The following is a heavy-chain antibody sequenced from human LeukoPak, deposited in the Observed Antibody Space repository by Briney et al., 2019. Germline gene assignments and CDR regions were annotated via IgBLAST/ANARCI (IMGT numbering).Heavy chain of an antibody. CDR3: AKDTDSSGYYLGY. CDR1: GFTFSSYW. J-gene: IGHJ4*02. D-gene: IGHD3-22*01. V-gene: IGHV3-23*01. CDR2: ISGSGGST. Sequence: GGSLRLSCAASGFTFSSYWMSWVRQAPGKGLEWVSAISGSGGSTYYADSVKGRFTISRDNSKNTLYLQMNSLRAEDTALYYCAKDTDSSGYYLGYWGQGTLVTVSS.